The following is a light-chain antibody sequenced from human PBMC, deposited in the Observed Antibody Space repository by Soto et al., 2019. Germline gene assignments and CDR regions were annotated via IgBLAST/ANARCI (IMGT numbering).Light chain of an antibody. CDR1: QSISSW. V-gene: IGKV1-5*01. J-gene: IGKJ1*01. Sequence: DSQMTQAASTLSASVGDRVTITCRASQSISSWLAWYQQKPGKAPKLLIYDASSLESGVPSRFSGSGSGTEFTLTISSLQPDDFATYYCQQYNSYSWTFGQGTKVDIK. CDR3: QQYNSYSWT. CDR2: DAS.